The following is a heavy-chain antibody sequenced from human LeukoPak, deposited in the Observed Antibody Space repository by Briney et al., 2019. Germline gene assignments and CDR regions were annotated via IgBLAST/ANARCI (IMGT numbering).Heavy chain of an antibody. CDR1: GGSISSYY. CDR3: ARLIAAASEGMDV. D-gene: IGHD6-13*01. J-gene: IGHJ6*04. CDR2: IYYSGST. Sequence: SETLSLTCTVSGGSISSYYWSWIRQPPGKGLEWVWYIYYSGSTNYNPSLKSRVTISVDTSKNQFSLKLTSVTATDTAVNYCARLIAAASEGMDVWGEGSTVTVSS. V-gene: IGHV4-59*01.